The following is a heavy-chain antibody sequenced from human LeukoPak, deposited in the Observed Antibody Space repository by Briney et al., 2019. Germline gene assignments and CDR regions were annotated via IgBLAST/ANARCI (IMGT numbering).Heavy chain of an antibody. D-gene: IGHD3-22*01. CDR3: ARGASSGYYFTIDY. CDR1: GGSISSYY. CDR2: IYTSGST. Sequence: SETLSLTCTVSGGSISSYYWSWIRQPAGKGLEWIGRIYTSGSTNYNPSLKSRVTISVDTSKNQFSLKLSSVTAADTAVYYCARGASSGYYFTIDYWGQGTLVTVSS. V-gene: IGHV4-4*07. J-gene: IGHJ4*02.